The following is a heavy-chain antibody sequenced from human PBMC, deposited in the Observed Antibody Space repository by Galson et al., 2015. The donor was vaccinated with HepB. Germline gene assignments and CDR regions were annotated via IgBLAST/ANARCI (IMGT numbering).Heavy chain of an antibody. CDR2: IYSDGSA. J-gene: IGHJ4*02. D-gene: IGHD6-19*01. V-gene: IGHV3-53*01. CDR1: GFTVSSNY. CDR3: ARDDSIGPAALGDY. Sequence: SLRLSCAASGFTVSSNYMSWVRQAPGKGLQWVSVIYSDGSAFYADSVKGRFTISRDNSKNTLYLQMSSLRAEDTAVYYCARDDSIGPAALGDYWGQGTLVTVSS.